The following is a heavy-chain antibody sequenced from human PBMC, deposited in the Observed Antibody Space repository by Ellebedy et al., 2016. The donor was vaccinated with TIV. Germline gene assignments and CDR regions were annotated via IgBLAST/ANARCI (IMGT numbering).Heavy chain of an antibody. Sequence: SETLSLXXTVSGGSISSGSYYWSWIRQPAGKGLEWIGRIYRSGSTNYNPSLKSRVTMSVDTSKNQFSLKLSSLTAADTAVYFCARAVLSSGDYDYHSYYYMDVWGKGTTVTVSS. V-gene: IGHV4-61*02. J-gene: IGHJ6*03. CDR2: IYRSGST. CDR3: ARAVLSSGDYDYHSYYYMDV. D-gene: IGHD3-22*01. CDR1: GGSISSGSYY.